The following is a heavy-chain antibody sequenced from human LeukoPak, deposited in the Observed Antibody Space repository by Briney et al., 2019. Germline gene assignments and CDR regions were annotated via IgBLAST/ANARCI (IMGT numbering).Heavy chain of an antibody. CDR1: GGSISGSSYY. D-gene: IGHD1-14*01. CDR2: IYYSGST. CDR3: VVGHREDFDY. J-gene: IGHJ4*02. Sequence: SETLSLTCTVSGGSISGSSYYWGWIRQPPGKGLEWIGSIYYSGSTYYNPSLKSRVTISVDTSKNQFSLKLSSVTAADTAVYYCVVGHREDFDYWGQGTLVTVSS. V-gene: IGHV4-39*07.